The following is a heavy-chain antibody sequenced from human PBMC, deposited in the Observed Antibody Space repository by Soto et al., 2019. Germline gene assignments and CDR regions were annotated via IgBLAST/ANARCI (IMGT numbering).Heavy chain of an antibody. D-gene: IGHD2-2*01. J-gene: IGHJ5*02. CDR2: IYPGDSDT. V-gene: IGHV5-51*01. Sequence: GESLQISCQGSEYSFTSYWIACARQMPGKGLEWMGIIYPGDSDTRYSPSFQGQVTISADKSISTAYLQWSSLKASDTAMYYCARRQGGYCSSTACMGWFEPWGQGTLVTVSS. CDR3: ARRQGGYCSSTACMGWFEP. CDR1: EYSFTSYW.